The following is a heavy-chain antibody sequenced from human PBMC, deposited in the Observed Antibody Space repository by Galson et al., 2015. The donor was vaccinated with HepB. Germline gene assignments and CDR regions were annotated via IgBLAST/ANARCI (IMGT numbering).Heavy chain of an antibody. J-gene: IGHJ3*02. CDR3: ARGDDNGAFDI. CDR2: IWYDGSNK. Sequence: SLRLSCAASGFTFSSYGMHWVRQAPGKGLEWVAVIWYDGSNKYYADSVKGRFTISRDNSKNTLYLQMNSLRDEDTAVYYCARGDDNGAFDIWGQGTMVTVSS. CDR1: GFTFSSYG. V-gene: IGHV3-33*01. D-gene: IGHD2-8*01.